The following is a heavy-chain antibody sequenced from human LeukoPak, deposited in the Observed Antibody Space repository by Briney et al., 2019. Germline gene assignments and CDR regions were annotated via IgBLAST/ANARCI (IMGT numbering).Heavy chain of an antibody. D-gene: IGHD5/OR15-5a*01. CDR1: GFAFSIYA. CDR2: ITGSGDTT. J-gene: IGHJ3*02. V-gene: IGHV3-23*01. CDR3: ANLKVYAFDI. Sequence: QPGGSLRLSCAASGFAFSIYAMSWVRQAPGKGLEWVSLITGSGDTTYYADSVKGRFTISRDNSKNTLYLQMNSLRAEDTAIYYCANLKVYAFDIWGQGTMVTVSS.